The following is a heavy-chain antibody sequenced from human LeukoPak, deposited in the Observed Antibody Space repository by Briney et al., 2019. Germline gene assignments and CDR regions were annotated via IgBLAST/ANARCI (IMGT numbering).Heavy chain of an antibody. D-gene: IGHD2-15*01. CDR1: GFNVSIYW. Sequence: PGGSLRLSCAASGFNVSIYWMHWVRQAPGKGLVWVSRINSDGSRRMYADSVKGRLTTSRDNAKNTLYLQMNSLRAEDTATYFCTRGGYCGADNCYSGGDYFDPWGQGTLVTASS. CDR3: TRGGYCGADNCYSGGDYFDP. CDR2: INSDGSRR. V-gene: IGHV3-74*03. J-gene: IGHJ5*02.